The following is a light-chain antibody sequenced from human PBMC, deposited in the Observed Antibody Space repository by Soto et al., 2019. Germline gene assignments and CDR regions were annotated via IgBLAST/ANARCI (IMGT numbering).Light chain of an antibody. J-gene: IGKJ4*01. CDR1: QSVSSIY. CDR3: QQYQTSLT. V-gene: IGKV3-20*01. CDR2: GAS. Sequence: IVLTQSPGTLSLSPGDRATLSCRASQSVSSIYLAWYQQKPGQAPRLLIYGASSRATGIPARFSGRGSGTDFNLTISSLEPEVFAVYFCQQYQTSLTFGGGTTVEI.